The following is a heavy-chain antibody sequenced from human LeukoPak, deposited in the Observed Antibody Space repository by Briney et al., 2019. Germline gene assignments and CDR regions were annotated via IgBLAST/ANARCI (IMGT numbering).Heavy chain of an antibody. CDR2: IIPIFGTA. D-gene: IGHD1-14*01. CDR1: GGTFSSYA. J-gene: IGHJ2*01. V-gene: IGHV1-69*05. Sequence: SVKVSCKASGGTFSSYAISWVRQAPGQGLEWMGRIIPIFGTANYAQKFQGRDTITTDESTSTAYMELSSLRSEDTAVYYCARDLTKYWYFDLWGRGTLVTVSS. CDR3: ARDLTKYWYFDL.